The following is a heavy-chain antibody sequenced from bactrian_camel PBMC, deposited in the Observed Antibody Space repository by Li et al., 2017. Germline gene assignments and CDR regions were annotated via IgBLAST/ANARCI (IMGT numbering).Heavy chain of an antibody. CDR3: AADVRPLFCPWGTNY. Sequence: DVQLVESGGGSALAGGSVRLSCAASGYTFNTYSWFRQAPGQEREGVAAIDSDGTTRYAESVQGRFTISKDNTKNTLYLQMDNLRPEDTAMYYCAADVRPLFCPWGTNYWGQGTQVTVS. CDR2: IDSDGTT. CDR1: GYTFNTY. D-gene: IGHD5*01. V-gene: IGHV3S42*01. J-gene: IGHJ4*01.